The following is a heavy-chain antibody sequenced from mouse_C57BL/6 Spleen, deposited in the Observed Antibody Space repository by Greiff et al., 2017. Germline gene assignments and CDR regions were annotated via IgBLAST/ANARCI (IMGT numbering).Heavy chain of an antibody. CDR3: AETAQAPFAY. D-gene: IGHD3-2*02. V-gene: IGHV5-6*01. CDR2: ISSGGSYT. CDR1: GFTFSSYG. Sequence: EVKLMESGGDLVKPGGSLKLSCAASGFTFSSYGMSWVRQTPDKRLEWVATISSGGSYTSYPDSVKGRFTISRDNAKNTLYLQMSSLKSEDTAMYYCAETAQAPFAYWGQGTLVTVSA. J-gene: IGHJ3*01.